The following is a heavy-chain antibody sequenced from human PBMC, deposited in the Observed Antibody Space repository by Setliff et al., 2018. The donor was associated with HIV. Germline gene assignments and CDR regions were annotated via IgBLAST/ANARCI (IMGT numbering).Heavy chain of an antibody. CDR3: ARGYSAAGTLYYYGMDV. CDR1: GYNFTDYD. CDR2: ISAYNGNT. D-gene: IGHD6-13*01. V-gene: IGHV1-18*01. J-gene: IGHJ6*02. Sequence: ASVKVSCKSSGYNFTDYDINWVRQATGQGLEWMGWISAYNGNTNYAQKLQGRVTMTTDTSTSTAYMELRSLRSDDTAVYYCARGYSAAGTLYYYGMDVWGQGTTVTVSS.